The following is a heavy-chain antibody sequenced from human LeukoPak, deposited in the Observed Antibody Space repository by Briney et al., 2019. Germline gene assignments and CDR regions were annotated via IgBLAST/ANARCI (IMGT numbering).Heavy chain of an antibody. J-gene: IGHJ4*02. V-gene: IGHV1-46*01. CDR1: GYTFAKYY. CDR2: INPSGSNT. Sequence: ASVKVSCKASGYTFAKYYMHWVRQAPGQGLEWMGIINPSGSNTSYAQKFLGRVTMTRDMSTNTVYMELSSLRSEDTAVYYCARAPYDIGGYYYEHYFDYWGQGTLVTVSS. D-gene: IGHD3-22*01. CDR3: ARAPYDIGGYYYEHYFDY.